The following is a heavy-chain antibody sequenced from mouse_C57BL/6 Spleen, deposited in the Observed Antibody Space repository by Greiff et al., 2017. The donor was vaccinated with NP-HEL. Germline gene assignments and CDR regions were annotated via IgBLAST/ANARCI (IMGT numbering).Heavy chain of an antibody. CDR1: GYTFTDYE. CDR2: IDPETGGT. CDR3: TLLLGFAY. Sequence: QVQLKESGAELVRPGASVTLSCKASGYTFTDYEMHWVKQTPVHGLEWIGAIDPETGGTAYNQKFKGKAILTADKSSSTAYMELRSLASEDSAVYYCTLLLGFAYWGQGTLVTVSA. D-gene: IGHD2-1*01. J-gene: IGHJ3*01. V-gene: IGHV1-15*01.